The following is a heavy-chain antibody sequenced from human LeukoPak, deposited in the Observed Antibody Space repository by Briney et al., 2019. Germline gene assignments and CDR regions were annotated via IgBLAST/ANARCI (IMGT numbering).Heavy chain of an antibody. CDR1: GFTFTSST. D-gene: IGHD2-2*01. V-gene: IGHV1-58*02. J-gene: IGHJ6*02. CDR2: IFVCSGDT. CDR3: AAEGYCSSPRCYPNYGMDV. Sequence: SVKVSFTASGFTFTSSTMQWVRQARAQRLELIGCIFVCSGDTNYAQNFQKRVTITRDMYTSQDYMEPSSLRSEDTAVYSCAAEGYCSSPRCYPNYGMDVWGQGTTVTVPS.